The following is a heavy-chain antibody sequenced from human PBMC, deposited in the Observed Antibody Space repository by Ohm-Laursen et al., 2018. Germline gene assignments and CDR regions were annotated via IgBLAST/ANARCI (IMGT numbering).Heavy chain of an antibody. CDR3: ARLGHYYDTSDTGMDV. CDR2: MYYSGST. V-gene: IGHV4-59*01. CDR1: GGSISSYY. D-gene: IGHD3-22*01. Sequence: TLSLTRTVPGGSISSYYWTWIRQPPGKGLEWIGYMYYSGSTNYNPSLKSRVTLSVDTSKNQFSLKLTSVTAADTAVYYCARLGHYYDTSDTGMDVWGQGTTVTVSS. J-gene: IGHJ6*02.